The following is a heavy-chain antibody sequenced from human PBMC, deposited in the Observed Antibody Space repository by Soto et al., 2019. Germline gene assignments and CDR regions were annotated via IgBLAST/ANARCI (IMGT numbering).Heavy chain of an antibody. CDR1: GGSVNNANYF. J-gene: IGHJ6*02. CDR2: IYYSGST. V-gene: IGHV4-31*03. CDR3: AGEAGFGGSRGGMGG. D-gene: IGHD2-15*01. Sequence: QVRLEESGPGLVKPSETLSLICSVSGGSVNNANYFWNWIRHHPENGLEWIGYIYYSGSTRYNPSLKTRGSLVIDTFKNPVSPGVNSVTVAGTAGYFWAGEAGFGGSRGGMGGWGRGTTVTVSS.